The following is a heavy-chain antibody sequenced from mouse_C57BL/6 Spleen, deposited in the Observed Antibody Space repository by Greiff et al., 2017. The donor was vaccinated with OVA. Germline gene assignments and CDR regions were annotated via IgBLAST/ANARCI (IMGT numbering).Heavy chain of an antibody. Sequence: VQLQQSGAELVKPGASVKISCKASGYAFSSYWMNWVKQRPGKGLEWIGQIYPGDGDTNYNGKFKGKATLTADKSSSTAYMQLSSLTSEDSAVYICARGGSSSYYYAMDYWGQGTSVTVSS. J-gene: IGHJ4*01. CDR2: IYPGDGDT. CDR3: ARGGSSSYYYAMDY. CDR1: GYAFSSYW. D-gene: IGHD1-1*01. V-gene: IGHV1-80*01.